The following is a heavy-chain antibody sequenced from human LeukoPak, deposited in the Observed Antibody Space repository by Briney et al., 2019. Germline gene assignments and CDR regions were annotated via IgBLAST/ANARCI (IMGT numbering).Heavy chain of an antibody. Sequence: GASVKVSCKVSGYTLTELAMHWVRQAPGKGIEWMGGFDSEDGETIYAQKFQGRVTMTEDTSTDTAYMELSSLRSEDTAVYYCATVSRGYYDSSGCPFDYWGQGTLVTVSS. CDR1: GYTLTELA. CDR2: FDSEDGET. V-gene: IGHV1-24*01. J-gene: IGHJ4*02. D-gene: IGHD3-22*01. CDR3: ATVSRGYYDSSGCPFDY.